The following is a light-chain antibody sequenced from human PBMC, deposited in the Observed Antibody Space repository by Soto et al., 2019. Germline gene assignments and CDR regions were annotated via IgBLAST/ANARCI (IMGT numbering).Light chain of an antibody. CDR3: QSYDSSLSAVV. CDR1: SSDVGAYTY. J-gene: IGLJ2*01. V-gene: IGLV2-8*01. Sequence: QSVLTQPPSASGSPGQSVTISCTGTSSDVGAYTYVSWYQQHPGKAPKLMIYGVTERPSGVPDRFSGSKSGNTASLTVSGLQTEDEADYYCQSYDSSLSAVVFGGVTKLTVL. CDR2: GVT.